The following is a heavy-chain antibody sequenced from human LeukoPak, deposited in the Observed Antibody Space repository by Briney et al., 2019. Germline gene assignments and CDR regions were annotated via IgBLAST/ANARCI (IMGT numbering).Heavy chain of an antibody. CDR2: IYPGDSDT. CDR1: GYSFTSYW. Sequence: GESLKISCKGSGYSFTSYWIGWVRQMPGKGLEWMGIIYPGDSDTRYSPSFQGQVTISADKSISTAYLQWSSLKASDTAMYYCARQSGGWQYYYYYYYMDVWGKGTTVTVSS. V-gene: IGHV5-51*01. D-gene: IGHD6-19*01. J-gene: IGHJ6*03. CDR3: ARQSGGWQYYYYYYYMDV.